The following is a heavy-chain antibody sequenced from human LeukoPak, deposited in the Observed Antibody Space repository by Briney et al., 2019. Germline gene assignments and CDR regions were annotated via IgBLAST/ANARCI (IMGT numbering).Heavy chain of an antibody. CDR1: GFIFSNYG. J-gene: IGHJ4*02. D-gene: IGHD3-22*01. CDR3: TKHDSGSYY. CDR2: MRSDGSDK. Sequence: GGSLRLSCAASGFIFSNYGMHWLRQAPGKGLTWVAFMRSDGSDKHYADSVKGRFTLSRDNSKNTLYLQMNSLRAEDTAVYYCTKHDSGSYYWGQGALVTVSS. V-gene: IGHV3-30*02.